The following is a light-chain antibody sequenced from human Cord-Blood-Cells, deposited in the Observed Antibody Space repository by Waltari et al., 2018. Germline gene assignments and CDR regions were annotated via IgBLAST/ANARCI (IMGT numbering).Light chain of an antibody. J-gene: IGKJ4*01. CDR1: QSISSY. CDR2: AAS. Sequence: DIQMTQCPSSLSASVGDRVSITCRASQSISSYLNWYQQKPGKAPKILIYAASSLQSGVPSRFSGSGSGTDCTLTISSLQPEDFATYYCQQSYSTPLTFGGGTKVEIK. CDR3: QQSYSTPLT. V-gene: IGKV1-39*01.